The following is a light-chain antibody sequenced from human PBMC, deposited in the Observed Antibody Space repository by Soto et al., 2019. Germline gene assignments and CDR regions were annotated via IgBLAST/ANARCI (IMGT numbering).Light chain of an antibody. CDR2: DVS. CDR1: SSDVGGYKY. V-gene: IGLV2-14*03. Sequence: QSALTQPASVSGSPGQWITISCTGTSSDVGGYKYVSWYQQHPGKAPKVMIYDVSNRPSGVSNRFSGSKSGNTASLTISGLQAEDEADYYCSSYTPSRTLVIFGGGTQLTVL. CDR3: SSYTPSRTLVI. J-gene: IGLJ2*01.